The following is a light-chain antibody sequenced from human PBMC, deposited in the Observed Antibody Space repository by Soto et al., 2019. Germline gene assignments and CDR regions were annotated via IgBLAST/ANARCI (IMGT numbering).Light chain of an antibody. J-gene: IGLJ2*01. V-gene: IGLV1-40*01. CDR1: SSSIGAGYD. Sequence: QAVVTQPPSVSGAPGQRGTISCTGGSSSIGAGYDVHWYQHLPGTAPKLLIYGDSNRPSGVPDRFSGSKSGTSASLAITGLQAEDEGDYYCQSYDSSLSGRVVFGGGTKLTVL. CDR3: QSYDSSLSGRVV. CDR2: GDS.